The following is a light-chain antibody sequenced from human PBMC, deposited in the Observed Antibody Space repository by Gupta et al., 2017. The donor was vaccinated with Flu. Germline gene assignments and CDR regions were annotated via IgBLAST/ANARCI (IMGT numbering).Light chain of an antibody. J-gene: IGKJ1*01. V-gene: IGKV1-5*03. Sequence: PTTLSASVGDRVTITCRATQSVSTWLAWYLQKPGKAPKLLIYKASNLKNGVPSRFSGRGSGTEFTLTISSLQPDDFGTYYCQQYNSYSWTFGQGTKVEVK. CDR1: QSVSTW. CDR2: KAS. CDR3: QQYNSYSWT.